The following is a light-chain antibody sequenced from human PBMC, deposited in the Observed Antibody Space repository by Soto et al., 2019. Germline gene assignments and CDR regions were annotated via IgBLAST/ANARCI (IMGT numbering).Light chain of an antibody. CDR3: QQYGNSRLT. J-gene: IGKJ4*01. CDR2: KAS. CDR1: QSISSW. Sequence: IQINQSQSSLSASVGDRVTITCRASQSISSWLAWYQQKPGKAPKLLIYKASSLESGVPSRFSGSGSGTDFTLTISRLEPEDFAVYYCQQYGNSRLTFGGGTKVDI. V-gene: IGKV1-5*03.